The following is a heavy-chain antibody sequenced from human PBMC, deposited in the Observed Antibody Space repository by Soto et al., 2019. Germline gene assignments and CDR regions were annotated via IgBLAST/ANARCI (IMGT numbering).Heavy chain of an antibody. D-gene: IGHD3-22*01. Sequence: PSETLSLTCTVSGGSISSYYWSWIRQPPGKGLEWIGYIYYSGSTNYNPSLKSRVTISVDTSKNQFSLKLSSVTAADTAVYYCVREGYDSSGYYNDPWGQGTLVTVSS. CDR2: IYYSGST. V-gene: IGHV4-59*01. J-gene: IGHJ5*02. CDR3: VREGYDSSGYYNDP. CDR1: GGSISSYY.